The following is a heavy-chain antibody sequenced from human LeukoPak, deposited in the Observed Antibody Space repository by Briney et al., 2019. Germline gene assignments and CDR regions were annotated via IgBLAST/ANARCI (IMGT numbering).Heavy chain of an antibody. CDR1: GHSIRSGYF. J-gene: IGHJ4*02. V-gene: IGHV4-38-2*02. CDR3: GRLDSGTLKDDH. D-gene: IGHD3-10*01. CDR2: INHSGST. Sequence: SETLSLTCTVSGHSIRSGYFWGWIRQPPGKGLEWIGEINHSGSTNYNPSLKSRVTISVDTSKNQFSLKLSSVTAADTAMYFCGRLDSGTLKDDHWGQGTLVTVSS.